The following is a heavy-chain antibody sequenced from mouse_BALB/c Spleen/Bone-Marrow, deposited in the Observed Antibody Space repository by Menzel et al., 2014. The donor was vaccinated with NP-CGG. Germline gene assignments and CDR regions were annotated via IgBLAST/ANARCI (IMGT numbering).Heavy chain of an antibody. D-gene: IGHD1-2*01. J-gene: IGHJ4*01. Sequence: EVKLMESGGGLVQPKGSLKLSCAASGFTFNTYAMNWVRRAPGKGLEWVARIRSKSHNYATYYADSVKDRFTISRDDSQSMLYLQMNNLQTEDTAMYFCVRHYYGYAPYAMDYWGQGTSVTVSS. V-gene: IGHV10-1*02. CDR1: GFTFNTYA. CDR2: IRSKSHNYAT. CDR3: VRHYYGYAPYAMDY.